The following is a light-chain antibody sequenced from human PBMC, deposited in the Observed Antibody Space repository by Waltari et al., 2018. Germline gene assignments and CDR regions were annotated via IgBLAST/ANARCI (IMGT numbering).Light chain of an antibody. CDR1: SSNIGSNY. CDR2: RNN. CDR3: AAWDGSLSGYV. Sequence: QSVLTQPPSASGTPGQRVPISCSGSSSNIGSNYVYWYQQLPGTAPKLLIYRNNQRPSGVPDRFSGSKSGTSASLAISGLRSEDEADYYCAAWDGSLSGYVFGTGTKVTVL. J-gene: IGLJ1*01. V-gene: IGLV1-47*01.